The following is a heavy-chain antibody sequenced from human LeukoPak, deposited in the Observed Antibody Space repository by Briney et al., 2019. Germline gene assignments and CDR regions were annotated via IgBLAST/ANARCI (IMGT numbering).Heavy chain of an antibody. J-gene: IGHJ4*02. CDR1: AGSISSSSYS. Sequence: PSETLSLSCTVSAGSISSSSYSWGWIRQHPGKGLEWIGSIYYSGSTYYNPSLKSRVTISVDTSKNQFSLKLSSVTAADTAVYYCARVGATPYYFDYWGQGTLVTVSS. D-gene: IGHD1-26*01. V-gene: IGHV4-39*07. CDR3: ARVGATPYYFDY. CDR2: IYYSGST.